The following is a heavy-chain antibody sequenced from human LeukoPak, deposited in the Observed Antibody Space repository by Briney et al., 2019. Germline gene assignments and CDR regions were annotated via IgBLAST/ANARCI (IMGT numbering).Heavy chain of an antibody. CDR1: GFTFRSHA. V-gene: IGHV3-23*01. D-gene: IGHD1-26*01. CDR3: ARGTSGGDY. Sequence: GGSLRLSCAASGFTFRSHAMSWVRRAPGKGLEWVSAISSSGGSEYYADSVKGRFTISRDNSKNTLYLQVNSLRAEDTAVYYCARGTSGGDYWGQGTLVTVSS. CDR2: ISSSGGSE. J-gene: IGHJ4*02.